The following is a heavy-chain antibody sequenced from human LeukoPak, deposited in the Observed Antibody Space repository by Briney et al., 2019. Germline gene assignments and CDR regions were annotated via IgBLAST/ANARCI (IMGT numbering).Heavy chain of an antibody. CDR3: ARDSDCSGGSCYSAFDI. CDR1: GGSISSYY. CDR2: IYTSGST. D-gene: IGHD2-15*01. V-gene: IGHV4-4*07. J-gene: IGHJ3*02. Sequence: SETLSLTCTVSGGSISSYYWSWIRQPAGKGLEWIGRIYTSGSTNYNPSLKSRVTMSVDTSKNQFSLKLSSVTAADTAVYYCARDSDCSGGSCYSAFDIWGQGTMVTVSS.